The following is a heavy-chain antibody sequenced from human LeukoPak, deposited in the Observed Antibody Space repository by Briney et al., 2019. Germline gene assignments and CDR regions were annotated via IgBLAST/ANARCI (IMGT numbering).Heavy chain of an antibody. CDR2: ISAYNGNT. CDR1: GGTFSSYA. D-gene: IGHD2-21*02. V-gene: IGHV1-18*01. Sequence: ASVKVSCKASGGTFSSYAISWVRQAPGQGLEWMGWISAYNGNTNYAQKLQGRVTMTTDTSTSTAYMELRSLRSDDTAVYYCARDGTYCGGDCYSDYWGQGTLVTVSS. J-gene: IGHJ4*02. CDR3: ARDGTYCGGDCYSDY.